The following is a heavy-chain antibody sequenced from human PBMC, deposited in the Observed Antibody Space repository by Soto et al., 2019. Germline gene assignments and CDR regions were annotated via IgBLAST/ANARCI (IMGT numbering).Heavy chain of an antibody. V-gene: IGHV1-69*08. J-gene: IGHJ4*02. CDR1: GGTFSSYT. D-gene: IGHD3-16*01. CDR3: AREGGNDYNDY. CDR2: IIPILGIA. Sequence: QVQLVQSGAEVKKPGSSVKVSCKASGGTFSSYTISWVRQAPGQGLEWMGRIIPILGIANYAQKFQGRVTITADKSTSTAYMELSSLRSEDTAVYYCAREGGNDYNDYWGQGTLVTVSS.